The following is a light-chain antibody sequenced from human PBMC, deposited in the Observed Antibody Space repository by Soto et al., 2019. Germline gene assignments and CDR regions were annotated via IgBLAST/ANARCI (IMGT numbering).Light chain of an antibody. V-gene: IGKV3-11*01. J-gene: IGKJ2*01. Sequence: EIVLTQSRATLSLSPGERATHSCRASQSVSSYVAWYQQKPGQARRLLIYDASNRATGIPARFSGSGSGTDFTLTISSLEPEDFAVYYCQQRSNWPPYTFGQGTKLEIK. CDR1: QSVSSY. CDR2: DAS. CDR3: QQRSNWPPYT.